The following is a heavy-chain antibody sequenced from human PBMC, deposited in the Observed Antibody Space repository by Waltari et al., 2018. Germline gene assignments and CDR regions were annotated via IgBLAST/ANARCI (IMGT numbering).Heavy chain of an antibody. V-gene: IGHV4-39*01. CDR2: IYYSCST. J-gene: IGHJ4*02. CDR3: ARWDIVVVVAVPFDY. Sequence: QLQLQESGPGLVKPSETLSLTCTVSGGSISSSSYYRGWIRQPPGKGLEWIGSIYYSCSTYYNPFLKSRVTISVDTSKNQFALNLCSVTTADTAVYYCARWDIVVVVAVPFDYWGQGTLVTVSS. CDR1: GGSISSSSYY. D-gene: IGHD2-15*01.